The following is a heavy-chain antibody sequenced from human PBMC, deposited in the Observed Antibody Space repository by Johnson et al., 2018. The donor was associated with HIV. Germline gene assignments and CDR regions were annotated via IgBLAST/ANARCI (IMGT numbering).Heavy chain of an antibody. CDR3: SRDNSGWVAFGI. Sequence: EVQLVESGGGVVRPGGSLRLSCAASGFTFDDYGMNWVRQAPGKGLEWVANINRDGSEKNFVDSVKGRFTISRDNAENSLFLQMNSLRAEDTAVYYCSRDNSGWVAFGIWGQGTMVTVSS. CDR1: GFTFDDYG. J-gene: IGHJ3*02. V-gene: IGHV3-7*01. D-gene: IGHD6-19*01. CDR2: INRDGSEK.